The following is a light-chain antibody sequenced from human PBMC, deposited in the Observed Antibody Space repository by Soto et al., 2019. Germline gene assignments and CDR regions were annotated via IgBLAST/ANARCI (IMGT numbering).Light chain of an antibody. Sequence: QPVLTQSPSASASLGASVKLTCTLSSGHSSHVIAWHQQQPEKGPRYLMKLNTDGSHSRGDGIPDRFSGSSSGAERYLTISSLQSEDEADYYCQTWGTGPWVFGGGTQLTVL. CDR2: LNTDGSH. CDR1: SGHSSHV. V-gene: IGLV4-69*01. CDR3: QTWGTGPWV. J-gene: IGLJ3*02.